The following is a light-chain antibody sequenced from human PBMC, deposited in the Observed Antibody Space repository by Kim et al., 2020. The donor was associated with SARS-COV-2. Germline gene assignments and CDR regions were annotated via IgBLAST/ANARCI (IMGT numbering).Light chain of an antibody. J-gene: IGKJ1*01. V-gene: IGKV3-15*01. CDR2: GAS. CDR1: QSVSSN. Sequence: APGERATLSCRASQSVSSNLAGYQQKPGQAPRLLSYGASTRATGIPARLSGSGSGTEFTLTISSLQSEDFAVYYCQQYNNWPPWTFGQGTKVDIK. CDR3: QQYNNWPPWT.